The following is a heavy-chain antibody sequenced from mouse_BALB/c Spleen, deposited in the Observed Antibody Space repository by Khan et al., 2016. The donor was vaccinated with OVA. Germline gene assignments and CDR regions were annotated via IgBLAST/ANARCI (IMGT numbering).Heavy chain of an antibody. Sequence: EVQLVESGGDLVKPEGSLKLSCAASGFTFSTYGMSWVRQTPDKRLEWVATISSGGSYTYYPDSVKGRFTISRDNAKNTLYLQMSSLKSEDTAMYYCARRDYYYGSEGFAYWGQGTMVTVSA. D-gene: IGHD1-1*01. V-gene: IGHV5-6*01. CDR2: ISSGGSYT. J-gene: IGHJ3*01. CDR3: ARRDYYYGSEGFAY. CDR1: GFTFSTYG.